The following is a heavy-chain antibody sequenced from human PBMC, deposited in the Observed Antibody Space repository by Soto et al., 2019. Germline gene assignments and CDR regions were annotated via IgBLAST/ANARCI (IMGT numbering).Heavy chain of an antibody. CDR3: AKDGYSITMNKPLDY. Sequence: EVQLLESGGGLVQPGGSLRLSCAASRFTFSSYAMCWVRQAPGKGLEWVSSISVSGGSTYYADSVKGRFTISRDNSKITLYLQMNSLRAEDTAVYYCAKDGYSITMNKPLDYWGQGSLVTVSS. V-gene: IGHV3-23*01. J-gene: IGHJ4*02. CDR1: RFTFSSYA. CDR2: ISVSGGST. D-gene: IGHD3-22*01.